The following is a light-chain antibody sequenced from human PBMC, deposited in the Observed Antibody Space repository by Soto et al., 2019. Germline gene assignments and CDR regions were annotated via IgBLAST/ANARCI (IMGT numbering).Light chain of an antibody. Sequence: EILMTQSPATLSVSPGERATLSCRASQSVRHNLAWYQQKPGQAPRLLFYGASIRAIGIPARFSGSGSGTEFTLTISSLQSEDFAIYYCQQSNNWLYTFGQGTKLEIK. CDR1: QSVRHN. V-gene: IGKV3-15*01. J-gene: IGKJ2*01. CDR2: GAS. CDR3: QQSNNWLYT.